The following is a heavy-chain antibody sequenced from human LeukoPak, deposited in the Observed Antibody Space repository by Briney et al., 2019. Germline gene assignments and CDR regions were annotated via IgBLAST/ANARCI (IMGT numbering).Heavy chain of an antibody. Sequence: SGGSLRLSCAASGFSLRSYTVTWVRQAPGKGLEWVSSISSTSAYIYYAESVKGRFSISRDNVDNVVHLQMSSLRNEDTAFYYCARVAVAGPTGWFDSWGQGTLVTVSS. J-gene: IGHJ5*01. CDR1: GFSLRSYT. V-gene: IGHV3-21*01. CDR3: ARVAVAGPTGWFDS. D-gene: IGHD6-19*01. CDR2: ISSTSAYI.